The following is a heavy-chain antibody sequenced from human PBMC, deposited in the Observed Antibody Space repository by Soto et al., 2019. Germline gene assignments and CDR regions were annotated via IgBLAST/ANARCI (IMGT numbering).Heavy chain of an antibody. CDR2: IYYSGST. CDR3: ASLAVTTSRPDFDY. Sequence: KPSETLSLTCTVSGGSISSYYWSWIRQPPGKGLEWIGYIYYSGSTNYNPSLKSRVTISVDTSKNQFSLKLSSVTAADTAVYYCASLAVTTSRPDFDYWGQGTLVTVSS. CDR1: GGSISSYY. D-gene: IGHD4-17*01. V-gene: IGHV4-59*01. J-gene: IGHJ4*02.